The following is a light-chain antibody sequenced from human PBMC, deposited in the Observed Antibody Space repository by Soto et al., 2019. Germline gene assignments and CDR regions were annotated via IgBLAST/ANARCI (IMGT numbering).Light chain of an antibody. CDR1: QSMSGW. V-gene: IGKV1-5*01. Sequence: DIQMTQSPSTLSASVGERVTITCRASQSMSGWLSWYHQKPGKAPKLLIYDFSSVESGVPSRFSGSGSGTEFTLAISSLQPDYFATYYCQQYNRYPLTFGQGTKVDIK. CDR2: DFS. J-gene: IGKJ1*01. CDR3: QQYNRYPLT.